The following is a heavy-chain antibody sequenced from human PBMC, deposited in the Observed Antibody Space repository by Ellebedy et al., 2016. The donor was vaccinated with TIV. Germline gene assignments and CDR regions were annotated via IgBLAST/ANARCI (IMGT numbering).Heavy chain of an antibody. CDR2: IKQDGSEK. J-gene: IGHJ4*02. V-gene: IGHV3-7*01. D-gene: IGHD6-19*01. CDR1: GFSMSSYW. CDR3: ARDKLQNAVAGSNFDY. Sequence: GESLKISCAASGFSMSSYWMSWVRQAPGKGLEWVANIKQDGSEKYYVDSVKGRFTISRDNAKNSVYLQMNSLRVEDAAVYYCARDKLQNAVAGSNFDYWGQGALVTVSS.